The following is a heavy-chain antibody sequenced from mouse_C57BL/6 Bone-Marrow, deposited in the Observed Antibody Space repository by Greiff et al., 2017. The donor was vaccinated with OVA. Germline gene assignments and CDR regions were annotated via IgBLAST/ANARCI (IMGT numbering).Heavy chain of an antibody. Sequence: VMLVESGPGLVQPSQSLSITCTVSGFSLTSYGVHWVRQPPGKGLEWLGVIWSGGSTDYNAAFISRLSISKDNSKSQVFFKMNSLQADDTAIYYCAKNSRDYGSYFDVWGTGTTVTVSS. CDR1: GFSLTSYG. J-gene: IGHJ1*03. CDR2: IWSGGST. D-gene: IGHD1-1*01. CDR3: AKNSRDYGSYFDV. V-gene: IGHV2-4*01.